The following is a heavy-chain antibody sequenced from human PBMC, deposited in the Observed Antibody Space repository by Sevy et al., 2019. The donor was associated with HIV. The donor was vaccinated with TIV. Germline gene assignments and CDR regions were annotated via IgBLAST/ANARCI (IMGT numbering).Heavy chain of an antibody. CDR3: ARAYDFWSHFGN. Sequence: GGSLRLSCAASGFTFSDYYMSWIRQAPGKGLEWISYITSSGNTIYYADSVKGRFTISRDNTKNSLYLHMNGLRGEDTAVYYCARAYDFWSHFGNWGQGTLVTVSS. D-gene: IGHD3-3*01. J-gene: IGHJ4*02. CDR2: ITSSGNTI. CDR1: GFTFSDYY. V-gene: IGHV3-11*01.